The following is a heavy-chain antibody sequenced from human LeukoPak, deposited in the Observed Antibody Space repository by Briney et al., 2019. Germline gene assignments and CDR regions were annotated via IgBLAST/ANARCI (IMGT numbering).Heavy chain of an antibody. D-gene: IGHD3-22*01. Sequence: SETLSPTCAVYGGSFSGYYWSWIRQPPGKGLEWIGEINHSGSTNYNPSLKSRVTISVDTSKNQFSLKLSSVTAADTAVYYYARGPKYYYDSSGFDAFDVWGQGTMVTVSS. CDR3: ARGPKYYYDSSGFDAFDV. V-gene: IGHV4-34*01. CDR1: GGSFSGYY. J-gene: IGHJ3*01. CDR2: INHSGST.